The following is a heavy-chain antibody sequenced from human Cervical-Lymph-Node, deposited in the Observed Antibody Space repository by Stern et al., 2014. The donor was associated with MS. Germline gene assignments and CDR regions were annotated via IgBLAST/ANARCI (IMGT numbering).Heavy chain of an antibody. D-gene: IGHD6-19*01. CDR2: IIPIFGTT. Sequence: DQLVESGAEVKKPGSSVKVPCKASGGTFNSYAINWVRQAPGQGLEWLGGIIPIFGTTDYAQKFQGRVTISADESTSTAYMELSSLRPEDTAVYYCARPLDGAVSGTYHNFGMDVWGQGTTVTVSS. CDR1: GGTFNSYA. J-gene: IGHJ6*02. V-gene: IGHV1-69*01. CDR3: ARPLDGAVSGTYHNFGMDV.